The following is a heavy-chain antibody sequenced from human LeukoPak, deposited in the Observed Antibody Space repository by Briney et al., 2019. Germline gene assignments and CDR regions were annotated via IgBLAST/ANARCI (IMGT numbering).Heavy chain of an antibody. V-gene: IGHV3-30-3*01. CDR1: GFTFSSYA. CDR3: ARAWSNWFDP. D-gene: IGHD3-3*01. J-gene: IGHJ5*02. Sequence: PGGSLRLSCAASGFTFSSYAMHWVRQAPGKGLEWVAVISYDGSNKYYADSVKGRFTISRGNSKNTLYLQMNSLRAEDTAVYYCARAWSNWFDPWGQGTLVTVSS. CDR2: ISYDGSNK.